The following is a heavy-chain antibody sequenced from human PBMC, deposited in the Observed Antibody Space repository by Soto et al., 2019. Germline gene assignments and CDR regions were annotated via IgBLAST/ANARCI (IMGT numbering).Heavy chain of an antibody. D-gene: IGHD3-9*01. J-gene: IGHJ5*02. CDR1: GGAIIDTNYY. CDR3: ARDVLRYFEGSRYNWFDP. V-gene: IGHV4-39*07. Sequence: SETLSLTCTVSGGAIIDTNYYWGWIRQPPGKGLEWIGSIFYSGNTYYNPSLESRVTISVDTSKNQFSLKLSSVTAADTALYYCARDVLRYFEGSRYNWFDPWGQGTLVTVSS. CDR2: IFYSGNT.